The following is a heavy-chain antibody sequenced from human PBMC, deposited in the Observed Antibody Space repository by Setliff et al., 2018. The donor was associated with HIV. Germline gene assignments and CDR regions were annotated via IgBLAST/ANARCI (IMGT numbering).Heavy chain of an antibody. J-gene: IGHJ4*02. V-gene: IGHV4-39*07. CDR1: GGSSIANTFA. Sequence: PSETLSLTCSVSGGSSIANTFASTWIRQSPGKGLEYIGDVSYSGATMYTNYNPSLESRVTVSEDTSRHQFSLKLTSVTADDTGIYYCARGPPFAYWARDSWSPSP. CDR3: ARGPPFAY. CDR2: VSYSGAT.